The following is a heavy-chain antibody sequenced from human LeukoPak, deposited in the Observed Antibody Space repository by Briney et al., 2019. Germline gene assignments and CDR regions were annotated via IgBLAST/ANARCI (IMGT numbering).Heavy chain of an antibody. CDR3: ARGPGCSSTSCYLSFDY. Sequence: TLSLTCTVSGGSISSGGYYWSWIRQHPGKGLEWIGYIYYSGSTYYNPSLKSRVTISVDTSKNQFSLKLSSVTAADTAVYYCARGPGCSSTSCYLSFDYWGQGTLVTVSS. J-gene: IGHJ4*02. CDR1: GGSISSGGYY. V-gene: IGHV4-31*03. D-gene: IGHD2-2*01. CDR2: IYYSGST.